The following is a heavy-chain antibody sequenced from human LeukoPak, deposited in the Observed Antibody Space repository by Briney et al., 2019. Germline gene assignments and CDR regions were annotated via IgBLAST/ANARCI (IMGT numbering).Heavy chain of an antibody. J-gene: IGHJ4*02. CDR1: GFTFSSYG. D-gene: IGHD4-23*01. CDR2: LNADGSDK. Sequence: GGTLRLSCAASGFTFSSYGMTWVRQAPGKGLEWVASLNADGSDKYYVDSVKGRFTISRDNTKNSLHLQMNSLRDEDTAVYYCARIRDGGCQDFWGQGTLVTVSS. V-gene: IGHV3-7*01. CDR3: ARIRDGGCQDF.